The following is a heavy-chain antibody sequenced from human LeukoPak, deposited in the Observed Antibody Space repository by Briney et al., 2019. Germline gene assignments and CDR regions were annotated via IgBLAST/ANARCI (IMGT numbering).Heavy chain of an antibody. Sequence: GGSLRLSCLASGITFSSSSMSWVRQAPGKGLEWVSAISPGDYTAYYADSVKGRFTVSRDNSKNTLYLQMSSLRAEDTAIYYCASKPRILVAWSVWGYWGQGTLVTVSS. V-gene: IGHV3-23*01. CDR2: ISPGDYTA. J-gene: IGHJ4*02. CDR3: ASKPRILVAWSVWGY. CDR1: GITFSSSS. D-gene: IGHD3-16*01.